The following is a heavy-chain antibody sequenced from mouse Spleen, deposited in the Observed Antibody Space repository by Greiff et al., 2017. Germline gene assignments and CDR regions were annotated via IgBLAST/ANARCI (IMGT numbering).Heavy chain of an antibody. Sequence: VKLQESGPGLVAPSQSLSITCTVSGFSLTSYGVHWVRQPPGKGLEWLVVIWSDGSTTYNSALKSRLSISKDNSKSQVFLKMNSLQTDDTAMYYCARTLDSSGYVAYWGQGTLVTVSA. CDR1: GFSLTSYG. CDR2: IWSDGST. J-gene: IGHJ3*01. D-gene: IGHD3-2*01. CDR3: ARTLDSSGYVAY. V-gene: IGHV2-6*02.